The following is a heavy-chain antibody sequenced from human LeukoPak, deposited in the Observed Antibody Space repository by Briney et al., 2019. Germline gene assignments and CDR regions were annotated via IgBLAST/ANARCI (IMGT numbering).Heavy chain of an antibody. D-gene: IGHD6-13*01. Sequence: PSETLSLTCTVSGDSINSGVYYWSWIRQHPGKGLEWIGYIYYSGSTYYNPSLKSRVTISVDTSKNQFSLKLSSVTAADTAVYYCARDGTGIAAADARGYFQHWGQGTLVTVSS. J-gene: IGHJ1*01. V-gene: IGHV4-31*03. CDR2: IYYSGST. CDR1: GDSINSGVYY. CDR3: ARDGTGIAAADARGYFQH.